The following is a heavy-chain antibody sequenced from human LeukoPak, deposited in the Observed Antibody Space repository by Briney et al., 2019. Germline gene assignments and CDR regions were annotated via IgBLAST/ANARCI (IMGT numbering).Heavy chain of an antibody. CDR2: IKHSGST. CDR3: ARGERLNTMTQGGCAFDI. CDR1: GGSFSGYY. V-gene: IGHV4-34*01. J-gene: IGHJ3*02. D-gene: IGHD3-22*01. Sequence: SETLSLTCAVYGGSFSGYYWSWIRQPPGKGLEWIGEIKHSGSTNYNPSLKSRVTISVDTSKNQFSLKLSSVTAADTAVYYCARGERLNTMTQGGCAFDIWGQGTMVTVSS.